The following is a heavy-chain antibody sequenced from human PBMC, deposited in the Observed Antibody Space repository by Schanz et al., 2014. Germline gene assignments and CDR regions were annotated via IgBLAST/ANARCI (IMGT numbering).Heavy chain of an antibody. V-gene: IGHV3-23*04. CDR3: LAPDYDMDV. Sequence: EVQLVESGGGLVQPGGSLRLSCAASGITFSSHSFNWVRQAPGKGLEWVSAISGSGGSTYYADSVKGRFTISRDNAKNSLFLQMNSLRAEDTAVYYCLAPDYDMDVWGQGTTVTVSS. J-gene: IGHJ6*02. CDR1: GITFSSHS. CDR2: ISGSGGST.